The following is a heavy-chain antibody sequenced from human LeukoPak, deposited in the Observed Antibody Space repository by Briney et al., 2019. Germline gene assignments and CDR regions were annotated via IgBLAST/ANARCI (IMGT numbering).Heavy chain of an antibody. V-gene: IGHV3-23*01. J-gene: IGHJ4*02. CDR3: ARVKGSGYRNSIDY. CDR2: ISGSGGST. CDR1: GFTFSSYA. D-gene: IGHD3-3*01. Sequence: GGSLRLSCAASGFTFSSYAMSWVRQAPGKGLEWVSAISGSGGSTYYADSVKGRFTISRDNSKNTLYLQMNSLRAEDTALYYCARVKGSGYRNSIDYWGQGTLVTVSS.